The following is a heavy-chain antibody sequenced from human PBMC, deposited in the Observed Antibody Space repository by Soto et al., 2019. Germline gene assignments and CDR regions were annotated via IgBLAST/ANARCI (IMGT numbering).Heavy chain of an antibody. D-gene: IGHD3-16*01. CDR1: GYTFSDYY. Sequence: ASVKVSCKAGGYTFSDYYIQWVRQAPGQGLEWMGWINPNADKTGFAQKFQGRVTLTRDTSINTVFMELNNLRSEDTAVYYCARQRRGTWYYFDHWGQGTLVTVSS. J-gene: IGHJ4*02. CDR2: INPNADKT. CDR3: ARQRRGTWYYFDH. V-gene: IGHV1-46*01.